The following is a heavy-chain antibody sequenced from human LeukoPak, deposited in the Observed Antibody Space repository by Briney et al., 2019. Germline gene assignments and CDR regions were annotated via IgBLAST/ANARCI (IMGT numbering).Heavy chain of an antibody. D-gene: IGHD3-16*01. CDR1: GGSISSSSYY. V-gene: IGHV4-39*07. Sequence: TSSETLSLTCTVSGGSISSSSYYWGWIRQPPGKGLEWIGSIYYSGSTYYNPSLKSRVTISVDTSKNQFSLKLSSVTAADTAVYYCAREDYDYVWGKEGRLDYWGQGTLVTVSS. CDR3: AREDYDYVWGKEGRLDY. CDR2: IYYSGST. J-gene: IGHJ4*02.